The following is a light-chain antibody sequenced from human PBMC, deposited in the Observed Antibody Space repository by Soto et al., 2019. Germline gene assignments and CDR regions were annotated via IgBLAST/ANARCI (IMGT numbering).Light chain of an antibody. CDR3: RSYTSTTSRV. J-gene: IGLJ1*01. V-gene: IGLV2-14*01. Sequence: QSVLTQPAFVSRSPGQSITISCTGTSSDVGGYNYVSWYQHPPGKAPKLMISEVSNRPSGVSNRFSGSKSGNTASLTISGLQAEDEADYYCRSYTSTTSRVFGTGTKVTV. CDR1: SSDVGGYNY. CDR2: EVS.